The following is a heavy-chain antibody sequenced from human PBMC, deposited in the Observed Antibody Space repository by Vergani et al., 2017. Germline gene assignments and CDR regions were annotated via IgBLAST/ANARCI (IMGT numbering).Heavy chain of an antibody. V-gene: IGHV3-23*01. CDR1: GFTFTAHG. CDR2: ISGQNFRT. J-gene: IGHJ4*02. CDR3: ARPRVSYEGYFDY. D-gene: IGHD1-26*01. Sequence: EVQLLESGGGSAQPGESLRLSCVASGFTFTAHGMNWVRQAPGKGLEWVSGISGQNFRTHYADSVKGRFTISRDNSKNTLYLQMNSLRAEDTAVYYCARPRVSYEGYFDYWGQGTLVTVSS.